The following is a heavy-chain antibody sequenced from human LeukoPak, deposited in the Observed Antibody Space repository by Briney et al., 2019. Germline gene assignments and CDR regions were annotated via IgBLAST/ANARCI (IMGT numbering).Heavy chain of an antibody. Sequence: PSETLSLTCTVSGGSISSSSYYWGWIRQPPGKGLEWIGSIYYSGSTYYNPSLKSRVTISVDTSKNQFSLKLSSVTAADTAVYYCASHPESSSWYGTYYFDYWGQGTLVAVSS. D-gene: IGHD6-13*01. CDR3: ASHPESSSWYGTYYFDY. CDR1: GGSISSSSYY. J-gene: IGHJ4*02. CDR2: IYYSGST. V-gene: IGHV4-39*01.